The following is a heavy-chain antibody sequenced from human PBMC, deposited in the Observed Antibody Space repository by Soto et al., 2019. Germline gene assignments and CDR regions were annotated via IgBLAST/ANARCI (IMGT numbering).Heavy chain of an antibody. D-gene: IGHD2-2*01. CDR3: ARPISLARDY. CDR1: GYTFTSYA. J-gene: IGHJ4*02. Sequence: QVQLVQSGAEVKKPGASVKVSCKASGYTFTSYAMHWVRQAPGQRLEWMGWINAGNGNTKYSQKFQGRVTITRDTLSGTAHMDPSSLIPVDTAVYYSARPISLARDYWGQGTLVTVSS. V-gene: IGHV1-3*01. CDR2: INAGNGNT.